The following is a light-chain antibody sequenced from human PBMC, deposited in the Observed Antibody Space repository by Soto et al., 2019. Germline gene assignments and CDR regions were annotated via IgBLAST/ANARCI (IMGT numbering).Light chain of an antibody. V-gene: IGKV1-39*01. CDR1: QSVSTY. Sequence: IQLTQSPSSLSASVGDRVTITCRASQSVSTYLNWYQHKPGKAPKLVIYGATSLQSGVPSRFSGSGSGTDFTLTITSLRPEDFATYYCQQSYIAPHTFGQGTKLDIK. CDR3: QQSYIAPHT. CDR2: GAT. J-gene: IGKJ2*01.